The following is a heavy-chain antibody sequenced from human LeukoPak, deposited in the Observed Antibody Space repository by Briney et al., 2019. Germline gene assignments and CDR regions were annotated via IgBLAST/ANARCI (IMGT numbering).Heavy chain of an antibody. J-gene: IGHJ4*02. Sequence: SETLSLTCTVSGVSISSGSYYWSWIRQPPGKGLEWIGYIYYTGSTNYNPSLKSRVTIAVDTSKNQFSLKLSSVTAADTAVYYCARDRGDGYDYFWDYWGQGTLVTVSS. CDR1: GVSISSGSYY. CDR2: IYYTGST. CDR3: ARDRGDGYDYFWDY. D-gene: IGHD5-12*01. V-gene: IGHV4-61*01.